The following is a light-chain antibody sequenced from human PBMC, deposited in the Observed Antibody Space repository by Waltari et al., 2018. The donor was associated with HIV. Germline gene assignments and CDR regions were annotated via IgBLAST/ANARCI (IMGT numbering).Light chain of an antibody. CDR3: TSYRSGSTLV. CDR2: EVT. CDR1: TRDVGGYDY. V-gene: IGLV2-14*01. Sequence: QSALTPPASVSGSPGQSITIPCTGPTRDVGGYDYVSWYQQHPGKAPKLMIFEVTYRPSGVSHRFSGSKSGNTASLTISGLQAEDEADYYCTSYRSGSTLVVGGGTKVTVL. J-gene: IGLJ2*01.